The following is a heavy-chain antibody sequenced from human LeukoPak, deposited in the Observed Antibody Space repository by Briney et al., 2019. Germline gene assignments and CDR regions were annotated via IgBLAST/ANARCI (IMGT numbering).Heavy chain of an antibody. V-gene: IGHV1-69*13. CDR1: GGTFSSYA. Sequence: SVTVSFKASGGTFSSYAISWVRQAPGQGLEWMGGIIPIFGTTNYAQKFQGRVTITADESTSTAYMELSSLRSEDTAVYFCARSHYSSYWDNGPHYYYYYMDVWGKGTTVTVSS. CDR3: ARSHYSSYWDNGPHYYYYYMDV. J-gene: IGHJ6*03. D-gene: IGHD6-6*01. CDR2: IIPIFGTT.